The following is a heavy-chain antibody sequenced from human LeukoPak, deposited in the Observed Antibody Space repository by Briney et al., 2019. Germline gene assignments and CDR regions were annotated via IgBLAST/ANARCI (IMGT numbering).Heavy chain of an antibody. V-gene: IGHV3-74*01. CDR2: INTDGTTT. CDR1: RFNFSSYW. Sequence: GGSLRLSCVASRFNFSSYWMHWVRQAPGKGLVWVSRINTDGTTTTYADSVKGRFTISRDNSKNTLCLEMNSLRVEDTALYFCARVGHGSSWFDSWGQGTLITVSS. CDR3: ARVGHGSSWFDS. D-gene: IGHD6-13*01. J-gene: IGHJ5*01.